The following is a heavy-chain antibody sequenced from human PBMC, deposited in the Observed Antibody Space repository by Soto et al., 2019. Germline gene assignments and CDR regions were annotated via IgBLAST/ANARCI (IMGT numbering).Heavy chain of an antibody. D-gene: IGHD6-13*01. V-gene: IGHV3-48*01. CDR3: ARHPERIAQIGWFDP. J-gene: IGHJ5*02. Sequence: GGSLRLYCAASGFTFSSYSMNWVRQAPGKGLEWVSYISSSSSTIYYADSVKGRFTISRDNAKNSLYLQMNSLSAEDTAVYYCARHPERIAQIGWFDPWGQGTLVTVSS. CDR1: GFTFSSYS. CDR2: ISSSSSTI.